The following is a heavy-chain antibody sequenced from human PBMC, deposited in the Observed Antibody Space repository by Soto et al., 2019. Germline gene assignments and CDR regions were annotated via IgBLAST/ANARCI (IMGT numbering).Heavy chain of an antibody. Sequence: GWSLRLSCAASGFTFSSYWMSWVRQAPGKGLEWVANIKQDGSEKYYVDSVKGRFTISRDNAKNSLYLQMNSLRAEDTAVYYCARDRRDYYNGNWFYTCGQGTLVTV. J-gene: IGHJ5*02. D-gene: IGHD2-21*02. CDR1: GFTFSSYW. V-gene: IGHV3-7*01. CDR3: ARDRRDYYNGNWFYT. CDR2: IKQDGSEK.